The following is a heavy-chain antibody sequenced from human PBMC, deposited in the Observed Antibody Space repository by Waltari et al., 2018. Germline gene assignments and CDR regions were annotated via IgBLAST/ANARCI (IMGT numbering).Heavy chain of an antibody. V-gene: IGHV4-39*01. D-gene: IGHD3-3*01. CDR1: GGSISSSSYY. Sequence: LQLQESGPGLVKPSENLSLTCTVSGGSISSSSYYWGWIRQPPGKGLGWIGIIYYSGSTYYNPSLKSRVTISVDTSQNQFSLKLSSVTAADTAVYYCARWRGSIYGMDVWGQGTTVTVSS. J-gene: IGHJ6*02. CDR2: IYYSGST. CDR3: ARWRGSIYGMDV.